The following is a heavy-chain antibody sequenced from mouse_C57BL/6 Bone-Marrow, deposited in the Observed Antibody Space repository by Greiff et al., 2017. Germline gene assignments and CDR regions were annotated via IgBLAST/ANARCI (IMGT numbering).Heavy chain of an antibody. CDR3: TRLGGCAY. Sequence: VQLQQSGAELVRPGASVTLSCKASGYTFTDYEMHWVKQTPVHGLEWIGAIDPETGGTAYNQKFKGKAILTADKSSSTAYMELRSLTSEDSAVYYCTRLGGCAYWGQGTLVTVSA. CDR2: IDPETGGT. CDR1: GYTFTDYE. V-gene: IGHV1-15*01. J-gene: IGHJ3*01.